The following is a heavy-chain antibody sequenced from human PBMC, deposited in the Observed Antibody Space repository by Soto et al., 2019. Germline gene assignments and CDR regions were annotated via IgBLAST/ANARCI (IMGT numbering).Heavy chain of an antibody. CDR3: ARQRRVLRFLGDAFDI. CDR1: GGSISSSSYY. J-gene: IGHJ3*02. Sequence: QLQLQESGPGLVKPSETLSLTCTVSGGSISSSSYYWGWIRQPPGKGLEWIGSIYYSGSTYYNPSLKSRVTISVDTSKNQFSLKLSSVTAADTAVYYCARQRRVLRFLGDAFDIWGQGTMVTDST. CDR2: IYYSGST. D-gene: IGHD3-3*01. V-gene: IGHV4-39*01.